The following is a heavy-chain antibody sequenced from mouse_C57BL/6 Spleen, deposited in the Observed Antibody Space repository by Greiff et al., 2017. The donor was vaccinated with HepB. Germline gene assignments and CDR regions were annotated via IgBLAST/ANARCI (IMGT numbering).Heavy chain of an antibody. Sequence: LVESGAELARPGASVKLSCKASGYTFTSYGISWVKQRTGQGLEWIGEIYPRSGNTYYNEKFKGKATLTADKSSSTAYMELRSLTSEDSAVYFCARRYGNYGVLYYFDYWGQGTTLTVSS. CDR2: IYPRSGNT. V-gene: IGHV1-81*01. CDR3: ARRYGNYGVLYYFDY. D-gene: IGHD2-10*02. CDR1: GYTFTSYG. J-gene: IGHJ2*01.